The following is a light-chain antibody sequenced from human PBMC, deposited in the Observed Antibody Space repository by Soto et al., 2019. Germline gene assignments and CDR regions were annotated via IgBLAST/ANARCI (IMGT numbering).Light chain of an antibody. V-gene: IGKV3-15*01. CDR2: GAS. Sequence: EILMTQSPATLSVSPGEGATLSCRASQSVSSNLAWYQQKPGQAPRLLISGASTRATGISARFSGRGSGTEFTLTISSLQSEDFAVYYCQQYNNWYTFGQWTKVDTK. J-gene: IGKJ2*01. CDR1: QSVSSN. CDR3: QQYNNWYT.